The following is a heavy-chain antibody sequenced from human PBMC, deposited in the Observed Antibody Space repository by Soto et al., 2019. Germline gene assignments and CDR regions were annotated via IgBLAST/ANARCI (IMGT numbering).Heavy chain of an antibody. CDR1: GFNLGYYA. CDR2: IRSKDYGGTT. V-gene: IGHV3-49*03. CDR3: ASSFTVPAAIGY. D-gene: IGHD2-2*02. J-gene: IGHJ4*02. Sequence: HPGGTLRLSCTASGFNLGYYAMSWFRQAPRKELERVGFIRSKDYGGTTEYAASVKVRFTISRDDSKCIAYLQMNSLKTEDTAVYYCASSFTVPAAIGYWGQGTLVTVSS.